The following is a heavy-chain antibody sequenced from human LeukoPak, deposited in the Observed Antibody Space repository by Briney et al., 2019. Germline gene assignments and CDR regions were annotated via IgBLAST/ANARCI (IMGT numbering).Heavy chain of an antibody. CDR2: IKQNGSAK. CDR3: AREEGRPGYFGSGSP. CDR1: GFTFSRYA. D-gene: IGHD3-10*01. J-gene: IGHJ4*02. V-gene: IGHV3-7*04. Sequence: GGSLSLSCAASGFTFSRYARNWVRQAPGKGLEWVANIKQNGSAKYYVDSVKGRFTSSRDNAKNSLYLQMSSLRAEDTAVYYCAREEGRPGYFGSGSPWGQGTLVTVSS.